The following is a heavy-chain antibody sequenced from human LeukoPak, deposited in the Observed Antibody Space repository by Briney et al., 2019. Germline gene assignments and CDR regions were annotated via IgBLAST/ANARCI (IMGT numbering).Heavy chain of an antibody. J-gene: IGHJ5*02. CDR1: GLTFSNYA. Sequence: GGSLRLSCVVTGLTFSNYAMSWVRQAPGKGPEWVSDISGSSGVTHFADSVRGRFSISRDNSKNTLYLQMNSLRAEDTAVYYCAKAHTAYSSSSGAWGQGTLVTVSS. CDR2: ISGSSGVT. D-gene: IGHD6-6*01. V-gene: IGHV3-23*01. CDR3: AKAHTAYSSSSGA.